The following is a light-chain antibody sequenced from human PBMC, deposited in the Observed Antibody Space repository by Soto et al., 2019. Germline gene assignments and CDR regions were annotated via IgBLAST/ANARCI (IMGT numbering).Light chain of an antibody. CDR2: LNSDGSH. J-gene: IGLJ2*01. V-gene: IGLV4-69*01. CDR3: QTWVTGIQI. Sequence: QLVLNQSPSASASLGASVKLTCTLSSGHSSYAIAWHQQQPEKGPRYLMKLNSDGSHSKGDGIPDRFSGSSSGAERYLTISSLQSEDEADYYCQTWVTGIQIFGGGTKLTVL. CDR1: SGHSSYA.